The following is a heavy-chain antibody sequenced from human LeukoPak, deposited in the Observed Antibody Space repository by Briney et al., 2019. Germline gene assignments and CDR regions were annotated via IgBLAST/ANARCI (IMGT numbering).Heavy chain of an antibody. J-gene: IGHJ4*02. D-gene: IGHD6-19*01. Sequence: SETLSLTCAVSGYSISSGYYWGWFRQPPGKGLEWVGSLYHSGSTYYNPSLKSRVTISVDTSKNQFSLKLTSVTAADTAVYYCASGSSGWYLGGPFDYWGQGTLVTVSS. CDR2: LYHSGST. CDR3: ASGSSGWYLGGPFDY. V-gene: IGHV4-38-2*01. CDR1: GYSISSGYY.